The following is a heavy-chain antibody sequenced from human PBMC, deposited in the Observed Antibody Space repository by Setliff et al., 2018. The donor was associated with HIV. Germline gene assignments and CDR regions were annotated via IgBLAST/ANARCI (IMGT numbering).Heavy chain of an antibody. V-gene: IGHV3-48*01. D-gene: IGHD5-12*01. CDR2: ITSTSSII. J-gene: IGHJ6*03. Sequence: GGSLRLSCAASGFTFSSYHMDWVRQAPGKGLEWVSYITSTSSIIYYADSVKGRFTISRDNSKNMLYLQMGSLRTEDMAIYYCARGRYSAIGYYMDVWGMGITVTVSS. CDR3: ARGRYSAIGYYMDV. CDR1: GFTFSSYH.